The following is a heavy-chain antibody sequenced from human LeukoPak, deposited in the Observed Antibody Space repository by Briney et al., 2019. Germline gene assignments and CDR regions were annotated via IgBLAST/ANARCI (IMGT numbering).Heavy chain of an antibody. CDR1: GGTFSSYA. CDR3: ASHYYDSSGYYYGFDY. CDR2: IIPIFGTA. V-gene: IGHV1-69*13. D-gene: IGHD3-22*01. Sequence: ASVKVSCKASGGTFSSYAISWVRQAPGQGLEWMGRIIPIFGTANYAQKFQGRVTITADESTSTAYMELSSPRSEDTAVYYCASHYYDSSGYYYGFDYWGQGTLVTVSS. J-gene: IGHJ4*02.